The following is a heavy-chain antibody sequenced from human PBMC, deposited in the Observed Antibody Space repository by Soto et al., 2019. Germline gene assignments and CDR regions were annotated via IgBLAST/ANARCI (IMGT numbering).Heavy chain of an antibody. Sequence: ASVKVSCKASGSTFTGQYMHWVRQAPGQGLEWMGRINPDSGDTKYAQKFQGRVTMTRDTSISTVYMELSRLKSDDTAVYYCARDRGNMVAIFFYNHDMDVWGQGTTVTVSS. J-gene: IGHJ6*02. CDR1: GSTFTGQY. D-gene: IGHD3-3*02. CDR2: INPDSGDT. V-gene: IGHV1-2*06. CDR3: ARDRGNMVAIFFYNHDMDV.